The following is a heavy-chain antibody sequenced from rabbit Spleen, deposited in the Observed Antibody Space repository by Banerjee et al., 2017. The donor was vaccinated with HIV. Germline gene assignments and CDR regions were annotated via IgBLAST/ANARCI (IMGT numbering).Heavy chain of an antibody. CDR2: IAGSSSGFT. D-gene: IGHD8-1*01. CDR1: GFSFNSGYD. V-gene: IGHV1S45*01. CDR3: ARDTGSSFSTYGMDL. J-gene: IGHJ6*01. Sequence: EQLVESGGGLVQPAGSLTLTCKASGFSFNSGYDMCWVRQAPGKGLEWIACIAGSSSGFTYSATWAKGRFTCSKTSSTTVTLQMTSLTVADTATYFCARDTGSSFSTYGMDLWGQGTLVTVS.